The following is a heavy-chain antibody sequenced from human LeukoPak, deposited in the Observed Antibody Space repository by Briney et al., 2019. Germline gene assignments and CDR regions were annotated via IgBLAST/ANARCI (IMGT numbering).Heavy chain of an antibody. CDR1: GDTFTSYY. CDR3: ARGRHYYDSSDYYYEGDGFDI. Sequence: ASVKVSCKASGDTFTSYYIHCVRQAPGHGLEWLGIISPSGGSTSYAQKYQGRVTMTRDMFTSTVYMELSNLRSEDTAVYYCARGRHYYDSSDYYYEGDGFDIWGQGTMVTVSS. D-gene: IGHD3-22*01. CDR2: ISPSGGST. J-gene: IGHJ3*02. V-gene: IGHV1-46*01.